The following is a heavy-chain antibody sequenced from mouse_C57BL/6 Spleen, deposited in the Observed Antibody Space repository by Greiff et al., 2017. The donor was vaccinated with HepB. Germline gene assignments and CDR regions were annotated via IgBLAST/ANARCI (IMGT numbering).Heavy chain of an antibody. J-gene: IGHJ1*03. CDR3: ARWYGSSYWYFDV. Sequence: QVQLQQPGAELVMPGASVKLSCKASGYTFTSYWMHWVKQRPGQGLEWIGEIDPSDSYTNYNQKFKGKSTLTVDKSSSTAYMQLSSLTSEDSAVYYCARWYGSSYWYFDVWGTGTTVTVSS. CDR1: GYTFTSYW. V-gene: IGHV1-69*01. CDR2: IDPSDSYT. D-gene: IGHD1-1*01.